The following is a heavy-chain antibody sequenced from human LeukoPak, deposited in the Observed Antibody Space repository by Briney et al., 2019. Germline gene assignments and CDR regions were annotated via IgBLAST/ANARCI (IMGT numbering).Heavy chain of an antibody. D-gene: IGHD5-12*01. J-gene: IGHJ4*02. V-gene: IGHV3-30*04. CDR1: GFTFSSYA. CDR2: ISYDGSNK. CDR3: ARERYSGYGYYADY. Sequence: PGGSLRLSCAASGFTFSSYAMHWVRQAPGKGLEWVAVISYDGSNKYYADSVKGRFTISRDNSKNTLYLQMNSLRAEDTAVYYCARERYSGYGYYADYWGQGTLVTVSS.